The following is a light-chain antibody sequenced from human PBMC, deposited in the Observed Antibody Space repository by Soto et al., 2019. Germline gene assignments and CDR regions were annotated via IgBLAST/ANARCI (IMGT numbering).Light chain of an antibody. CDR2: GAS. CDR3: QEYNKWAPLYP. CDR1: QNVNSD. V-gene: IGKV3-15*01. J-gene: IGKJ2*01. Sequence: EIVMTQSPVILSVSPGERATLSCRASQNVNSDLAWYQQKPGQAPRILIYGASTRATDIPARISGSGSGTDFTLNLNGLQSEDFAVYYCQEYNKWAPLYPFGQGTKLEIK.